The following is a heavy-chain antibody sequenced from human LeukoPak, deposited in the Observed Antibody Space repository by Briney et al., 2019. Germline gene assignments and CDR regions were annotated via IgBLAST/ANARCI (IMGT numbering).Heavy chain of an antibody. J-gene: IGHJ4*02. CDR3: ARERFAGHYYDSSGFIK. V-gene: IGHV1-46*01. Sequence: GAAVKVSCKASGYTFTSYYMHWVRQAPGQGLEWMGIINPSGGSTSYAQKFQGRVTMTRDMSTSTVYMELSSLGSEDTAVYYCARERFAGHYYDSSGFIKWGQGTLVTVSS. CDR2: INPSGGST. CDR1: GYTFTSYY. D-gene: IGHD3-22*01.